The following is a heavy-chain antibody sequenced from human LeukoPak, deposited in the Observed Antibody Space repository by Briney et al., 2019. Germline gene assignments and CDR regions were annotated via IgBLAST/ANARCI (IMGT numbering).Heavy chain of an antibody. D-gene: IGHD1-26*01. Sequence: PSETLSLTCTVSGGSISSRSYYWGWIRQPPGKGLEWIGSIYYSGSTYYNPSLKSRVTISVDTSKNQFSLKLSSVTAADTAVYYCASQLPTTPGYFDYWGQGTLVTVSS. CDR2: IYYSGST. J-gene: IGHJ4*02. CDR1: GGSISSRSYY. V-gene: IGHV4-39*07. CDR3: ASQLPTTPGYFDY.